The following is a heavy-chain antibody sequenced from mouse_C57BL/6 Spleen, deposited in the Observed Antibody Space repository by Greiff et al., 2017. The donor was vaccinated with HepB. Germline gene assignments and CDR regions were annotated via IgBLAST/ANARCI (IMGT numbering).Heavy chain of an antibody. CDR3: ARSSYGYDGFAY. V-gene: IGHV1-55*01. J-gene: IGHJ3*01. D-gene: IGHD2-2*01. Sequence: QVQLQQSGAELVKPGASVKMSCKASGYTFTSYWITWVKQRPGQGLEWIGDIYPGSGSTNYNEKFKSKATLTVDTSSSTAYMQLSSLTSEDSAVYYCARSSYGYDGFAYWGQGTLVTVSA. CDR2: IYPGSGST. CDR1: GYTFTSYW.